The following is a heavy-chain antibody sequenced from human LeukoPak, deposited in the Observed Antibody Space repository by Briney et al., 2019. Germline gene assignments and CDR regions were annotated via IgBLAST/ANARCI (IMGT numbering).Heavy chain of an antibody. Sequence: GRSLRLSCAASGFTFSSYGMHWVRQAPGKGLEWVAVISYDGSNKYYADSMKGRFTISRDNSKNTLYLQMNSLRAEDTAVYYCAKTTGTQRAYYFDYWGQGTLVTVSS. CDR3: AKTTGTQRAYYFDY. V-gene: IGHV3-30*18. J-gene: IGHJ4*02. D-gene: IGHD1-1*01. CDR1: GFTFSSYG. CDR2: ISYDGSNK.